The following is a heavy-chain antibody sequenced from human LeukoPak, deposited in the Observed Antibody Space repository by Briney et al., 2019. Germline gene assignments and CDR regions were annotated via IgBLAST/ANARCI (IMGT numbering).Heavy chain of an antibody. CDR1: GDSISNTNYS. CDR3: AREWQYQFDY. Sequence: PSETLSLTCSVSGDSISNTNYSWAWIRQPPGKGLEWIGSIYHSGSTYYNPSLKSRVTLSIDTSKNQFSLKVTSVTAADTAVYYCAREWQYQFDYWGQGALVTVSS. J-gene: IGHJ4*02. V-gene: IGHV4-39*07. CDR2: IYHSGST. D-gene: IGHD4-11*01.